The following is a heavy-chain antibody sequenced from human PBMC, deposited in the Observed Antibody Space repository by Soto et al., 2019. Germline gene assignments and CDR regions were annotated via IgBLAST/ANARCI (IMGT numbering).Heavy chain of an antibody. Sequence: QVQLQESGPGLVKPSQTLSLTCNVSGGSISSGGYYWSWIRQHPEKGLEWIGYIYYSGSTYYNPSLKSRVTISVDTSKNQFSLKLSSVTAADTAVYYCARSNPPTAPSTYGGFNYWGQGSLVTVSS. J-gene: IGHJ4*02. CDR2: IYYSGST. CDR1: GGSISSGGYY. V-gene: IGHV4-31*03. D-gene: IGHD6-13*01. CDR3: ARSNPPTAPSTYGGFNY.